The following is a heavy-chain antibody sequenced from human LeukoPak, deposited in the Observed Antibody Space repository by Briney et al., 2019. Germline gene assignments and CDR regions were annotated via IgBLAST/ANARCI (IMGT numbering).Heavy chain of an antibody. CDR3: ARDRGSGWFYDIDY. V-gene: IGHV3-21*01. Sequence: GGSLRLPCAASGFTFSSYSMNWVRQAPGKGLEWVSSISSSSSYIYYAESMKGRFTISRDNAKNSLYLQMNSLRAEDTAVYYCARDRGSGWFYDIDYWGQGTLVTVSS. CDR1: GFTFSSYS. D-gene: IGHD6-19*01. J-gene: IGHJ4*02. CDR2: ISSSSSYI.